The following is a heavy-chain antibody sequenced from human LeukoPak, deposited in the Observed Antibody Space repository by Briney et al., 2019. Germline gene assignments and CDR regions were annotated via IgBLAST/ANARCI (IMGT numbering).Heavy chain of an antibody. CDR3: ARDRDLIAVSTNPFDY. J-gene: IGHJ4*02. D-gene: IGHD5/OR15-5a*01. V-gene: IGHV1-18*01. Sequence: ASVKVSCTASGYTFTSYGISWVRQAPGQGLEWMGWISAYNGNTNYAQKLQGRVTMITDTSTSTAYMELRSLRSDDTAVYYCARDRDLIAVSTNPFDYWGQGTLVTVSS. CDR2: ISAYNGNT. CDR1: GYTFTSYG.